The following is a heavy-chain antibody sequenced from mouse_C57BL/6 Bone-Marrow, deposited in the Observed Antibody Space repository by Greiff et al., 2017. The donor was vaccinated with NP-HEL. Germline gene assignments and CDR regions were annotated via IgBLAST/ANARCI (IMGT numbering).Heavy chain of an antibody. CDR3: ARDYYGSSYPFYY. CDR2: IDPSDSYP. J-gene: IGHJ2*01. D-gene: IGHD1-1*01. CDR1: GYTFTSYW. Sequence: VQLQQPGAELVKPGASVKLSCKASGYTFTSYWMQWVKQRPGQGLEWIGEIDPSDSYPNYNQKFKGKATLNVDTSSSTAYMQLSSLTCEDSAVYYGARDYYGSSYPFYYWGQGTTLTVTS. V-gene: IGHV1-50*01.